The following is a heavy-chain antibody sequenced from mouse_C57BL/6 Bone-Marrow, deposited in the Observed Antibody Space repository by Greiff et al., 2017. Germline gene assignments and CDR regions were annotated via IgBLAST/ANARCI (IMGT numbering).Heavy chain of an antibody. CDR1: GFNIKDDY. CDR2: IDPENGDT. CDR3: SYYYGSSDY. V-gene: IGHV14-4*01. J-gene: IGHJ2*01. Sequence: EVQLQQSGAELVRPGASVKLSCTASGFNIKDDYMHWVKQRPEQGLEWIGWIDPENGDTEYASKFQGKATITADTSSNTAYLQLSSLTSEDTAVDYCSYYYGSSDYWGQGTTLTVSS. D-gene: IGHD1-1*01.